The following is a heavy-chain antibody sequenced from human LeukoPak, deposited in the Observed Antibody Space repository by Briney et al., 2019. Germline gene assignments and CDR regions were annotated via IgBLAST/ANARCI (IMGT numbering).Heavy chain of an antibody. CDR2: INSDGSST. CDR1: GFTFSNYW. V-gene: IGHV3-74*01. D-gene: IGHD4-23*01. J-gene: IGHJ4*02. Sequence: PGGSLRLSCAVYGFTFSNYWMHWVRQAPGKGLVWVSFINSDGSSTTYADAVKGRFTISRDNAKNTLYLQMNSLRAEDAAVYYCVRGNDYGGPHYWGQGTLVTVSS. CDR3: VRGNDYGGPHY.